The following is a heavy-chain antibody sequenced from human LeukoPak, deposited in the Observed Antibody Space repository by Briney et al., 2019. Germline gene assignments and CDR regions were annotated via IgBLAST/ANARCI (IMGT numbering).Heavy chain of an antibody. J-gene: IGHJ4*02. CDR1: GFTFNNYG. CDR3: AKVLSSELGFDY. Sequence: PGGTLRLSCAASGFTFNNYGMSWVRQAPGKGLEWVSAISGSGGSTYSADSVKGRFTISRDNSKNTLYLQMNSLRAEDTAVYYCAKVLSSELGFDYWGQGTLVTVSS. D-gene: IGHD1-26*01. V-gene: IGHV3-23*01. CDR2: ISGSGGST.